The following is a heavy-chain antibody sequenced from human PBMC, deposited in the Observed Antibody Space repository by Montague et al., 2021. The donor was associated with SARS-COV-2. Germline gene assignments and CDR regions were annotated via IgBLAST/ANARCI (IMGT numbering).Heavy chain of an antibody. CDR2: IYYSGST. Sequence: ETLSLTCIVSGGAISSSSYYWGWIRQPPGKGLEWIGSIYYSGSTYYNPSLKSRVTISVDTSKNQFSLKLSSVTAADTAVYYCARDTRITMLVVVNRYGMDVWGQGTTVTVSS. J-gene: IGHJ6*02. D-gene: IGHD3-22*01. CDR1: GGAISSSSYY. V-gene: IGHV4-39*07. CDR3: ARDTRITMLVVVNRYGMDV.